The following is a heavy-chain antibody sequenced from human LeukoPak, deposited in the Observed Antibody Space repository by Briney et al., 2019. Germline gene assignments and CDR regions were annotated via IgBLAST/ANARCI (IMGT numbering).Heavy chain of an antibody. J-gene: IGHJ4*02. CDR1: GGSVSSGSYY. D-gene: IGHD1-26*01. CDR3: ARDGRFPPEVLPRYFDY. CDR2: IYYSGSA. V-gene: IGHV4-39*07. Sequence: SETLSLTCTVSGGSVSSGSYYWGWIRQPPGKGLEWIGNIYYSGSAYYNPSLKSRVTISVETSKNQFSLKLSSVTAADTAVYYCARDGRFPPEVLPRYFDYWGQGTLVTVSS.